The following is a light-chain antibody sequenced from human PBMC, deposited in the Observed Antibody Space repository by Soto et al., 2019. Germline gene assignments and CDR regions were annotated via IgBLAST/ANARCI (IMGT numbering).Light chain of an antibody. Sequence: QSALTQPPSASGSPGQSVTISCTGTSSDVGGYNYVSWYQQHPGKGPKLMMYEVNKRPSGVPDRFSGSKSGNTASLTVSGIQAEDEADYYCSSYAGSNSVVFGGGTKLTVL. J-gene: IGLJ2*01. V-gene: IGLV2-8*01. CDR1: SSDVGGYNY. CDR2: EVN. CDR3: SSYAGSNSVV.